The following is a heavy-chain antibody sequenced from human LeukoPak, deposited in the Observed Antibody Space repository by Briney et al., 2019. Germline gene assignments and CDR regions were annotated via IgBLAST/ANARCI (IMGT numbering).Heavy chain of an antibody. V-gene: IGHV3-23*01. Sequence: GGSLRLSCAASGFTFSSYAMSWVRQAPGKGLEWVSAISGSGGSTYYADSLKGRFTISRDNSKNTLYLQMNSLRAEDTAVYYCAKYGGNRGYFDYWGQGTLVTVSS. CDR1: GFTFSSYA. CDR3: AKYGGNRGYFDY. J-gene: IGHJ4*02. CDR2: ISGSGGST. D-gene: IGHD4-23*01.